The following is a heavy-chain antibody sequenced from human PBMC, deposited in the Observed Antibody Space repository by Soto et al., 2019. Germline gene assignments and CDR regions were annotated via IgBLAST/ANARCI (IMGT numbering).Heavy chain of an antibody. CDR2: IYYSGNT. Sequence: SETLSLTCAVSGGSMRSGDYSWSWIRQPPGKGLEWIGYIYYSGNTYYNPSLKSRVTISVDRSKNQFSLKLSSVTAAETAVYYCAREAGNHYGSVRLFDYWGQGILLTVSS. V-gene: IGHV4-30-2*01. CDR1: GGSMRSGDYS. CDR3: AREAGNHYGSVRLFDY. J-gene: IGHJ4*02. D-gene: IGHD3-10*01.